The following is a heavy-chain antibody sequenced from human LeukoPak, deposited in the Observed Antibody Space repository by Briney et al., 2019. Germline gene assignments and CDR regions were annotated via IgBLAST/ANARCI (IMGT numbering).Heavy chain of an antibody. CDR2: IYTSGST. CDR3: ARVRNYYGSGSYSDYMDV. D-gene: IGHD3-10*01. V-gene: IGHV4-4*07. Sequence: PSETLSLTCTVPGGSISSYYWSWIRQPAGKGLGWIGRIYTSGSTNYNPSLKSRVTMSVDTSKNQSSLKLSSVTAADTAVYYCARVRNYYGSGSYSDYMDVWGKGTTVTISS. CDR1: GGSISSYY. J-gene: IGHJ6*03.